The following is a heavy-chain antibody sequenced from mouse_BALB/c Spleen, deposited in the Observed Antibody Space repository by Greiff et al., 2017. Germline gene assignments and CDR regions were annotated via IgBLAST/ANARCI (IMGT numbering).Heavy chain of an antibody. Sequence: EVKLVESGGGLVQPGGSLKLSCAASGFTFSSYTMSWVRQTPEKRLEWVAYISNGGGSTYYPDTVKGRFTISRDNAKNTLYLQMSSLKSEDTAMYYCARHGYGSSFYWYFDVWGAGTTVTVSS. V-gene: IGHV5-12-2*01. CDR2: ISNGGGST. CDR3: ARHGYGSSFYWYFDV. CDR1: GFTFSSYT. J-gene: IGHJ1*01. D-gene: IGHD1-1*01.